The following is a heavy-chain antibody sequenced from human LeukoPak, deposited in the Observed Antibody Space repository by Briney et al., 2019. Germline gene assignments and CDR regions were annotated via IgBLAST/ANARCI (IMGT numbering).Heavy chain of an antibody. Sequence: GGSLRLSCAASGFTVSSNYMSWVRQAPGKGLEWVSVIYSGGSTYYADSVKGRFTISRDNSKNTLYLQMNSLRAEDTAVYYCARDLRIAAAGLPHYYYYGMDVWGQGTTVTVSS. CDR2: IYSGGST. CDR3: ARDLRIAAAGLPHYYYYGMDV. D-gene: IGHD6-13*01. CDR1: GFTVSSNY. J-gene: IGHJ6*02. V-gene: IGHV3-66*01.